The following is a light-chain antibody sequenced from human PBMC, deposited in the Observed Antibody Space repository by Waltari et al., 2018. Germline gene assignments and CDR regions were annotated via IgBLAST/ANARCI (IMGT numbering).Light chain of an antibody. J-gene: IGKJ1*01. CDR3: QQYHSYPQT. CDR2: KAS. V-gene: IGKV1-5*03. Sequence: IQMTQSPSTLSAAVGYSVTITCRASQTINKWVAWYQQKPGEAPKLLTYKASTLDSGVPSRFSGTGSGTQFTLTITGLQPDDIASYYCQQYHSYPQTFGQGTKVEGK. CDR1: QTINKW.